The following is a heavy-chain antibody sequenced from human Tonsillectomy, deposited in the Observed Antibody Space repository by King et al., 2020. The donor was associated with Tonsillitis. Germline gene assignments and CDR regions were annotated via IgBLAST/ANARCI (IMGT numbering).Heavy chain of an antibody. CDR2: IYYSGST. J-gene: IGHJ6*02. V-gene: IGHV4-39*07. Sequence: QLQESGPGLVKPSETLSLTCTVSGGSISSSNYYWGWIRQPPGKGLEWIGSIYYSGSTYYKPSLKSRVTISIDTSKNQFSLKLSSVTAADTAVFYGARRPATLKVYGMDFWGQGTTVTVSS. CDR1: GGSISSSNYY. CDR3: ARRPATLKVYGMDF. D-gene: IGHD5-12*01.